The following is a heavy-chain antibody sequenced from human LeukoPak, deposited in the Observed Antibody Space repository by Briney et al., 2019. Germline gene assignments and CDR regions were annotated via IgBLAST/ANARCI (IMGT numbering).Heavy chain of an antibody. D-gene: IGHD4-17*01. CDR2: IYSSGST. V-gene: IGHV4-39*07. CDR3: ARDTDYGDYGGYFDL. J-gene: IGHJ2*01. Sequence: SETLSLTYTVSGDSLSSTNYYWAWIRQPPGKGLEWIGSIYSSGSTYYNPSLKSRVTISVDTSKNQFSLKLSSVTAADTAVYYCARDTDYGDYGGYFDLWGRGTLVTVSS. CDR1: GDSLSSTNYY.